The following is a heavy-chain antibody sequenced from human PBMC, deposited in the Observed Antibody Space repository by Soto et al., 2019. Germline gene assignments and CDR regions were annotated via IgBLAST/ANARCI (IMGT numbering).Heavy chain of an antibody. CDR3: ARDYGGGSPYYYGMDV. CDR2: INPSGGST. D-gene: IGHD2-15*01. J-gene: IGHJ6*02. CDR1: GYTFTSYY. Sequence: GASVKVSCKASGYTFTSYYMHWVRQAPGQGLEWMGIINPSGGSTSYAQKFQGRVTMTRDTSTSTVYMELSRLRSDDTAVYYCARDYGGGSPYYYGMDVWGQGTTVTVSS. V-gene: IGHV1-46*01.